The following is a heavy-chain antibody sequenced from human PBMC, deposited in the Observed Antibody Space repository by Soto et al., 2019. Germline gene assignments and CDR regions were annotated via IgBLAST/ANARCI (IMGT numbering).Heavy chain of an antibody. CDR3: ATDYDYVWGSYLY. CDR2: INPNSGGT. J-gene: IGHJ4*02. V-gene: IGHV1-2*02. CDR1: GYTFTGYY. D-gene: IGHD3-16*02. Sequence: GASVKVSCKASGYTFTGYYMHWVRQAPGQGLEWMGWINPNSGGTNYAQKFQGRVTMTRDTSISTAYMELGSLRSEDTAVYYCATDYDYVWGSYLYWGQGTLVTVSS.